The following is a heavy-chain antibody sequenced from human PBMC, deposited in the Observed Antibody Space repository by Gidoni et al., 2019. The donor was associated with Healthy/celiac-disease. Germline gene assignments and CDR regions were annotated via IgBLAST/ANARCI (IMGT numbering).Heavy chain of an antibody. J-gene: IGHJ4*02. CDR1: GSTFTSYY. V-gene: IGHV1-46*01. CDR3: ARDWDYYGSGSYYSFDY. D-gene: IGHD3-10*01. Sequence: QVQLVQSGAEVKKPGASVKVSCKSSGSTFTSYYMHWLRPAPVHGLEWMGIINPSGGSTSYAQKFQGRVTMTRDTSTSTVYMELSSLRSEDTAVYYCARDWDYYGSGSYYSFDYWGQGTLVTVSS. CDR2: INPSGGST.